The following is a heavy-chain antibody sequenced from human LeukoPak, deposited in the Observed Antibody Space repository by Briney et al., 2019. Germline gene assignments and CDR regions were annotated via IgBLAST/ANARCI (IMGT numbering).Heavy chain of an antibody. Sequence: ASVKVSCKASGYTFTSYGISWVRQAPGQGLEWMGWISACNGNTNYAQKLQGRVTMTTDTSTSTAYMELRSLRSDDTAVYYCARRVTAIGYYYYGMDVWGQGTTVTVSS. D-gene: IGHD2-21*02. CDR1: GYTFTSYG. CDR2: ISACNGNT. V-gene: IGHV1-18*01. CDR3: ARRVTAIGYYYYGMDV. J-gene: IGHJ6*02.